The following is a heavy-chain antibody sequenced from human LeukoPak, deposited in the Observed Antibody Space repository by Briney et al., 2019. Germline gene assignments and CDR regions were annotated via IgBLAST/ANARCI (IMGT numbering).Heavy chain of an antibody. D-gene: IGHD4-17*01. CDR3: ASAVNNWFDP. CDR1: GGSISISDYW. Sequence: SETLSLTCTVSGGSISISDYWWDWIRQPPGKRLEWIGNVYYSGGTYYNPSLESRVTMSVDTSDNQFSLRLSSVTAADTAVYYCASAVNNWFDPWGQGTLVTVSS. J-gene: IGHJ5*02. V-gene: IGHV4-39*01. CDR2: VYYSGGT.